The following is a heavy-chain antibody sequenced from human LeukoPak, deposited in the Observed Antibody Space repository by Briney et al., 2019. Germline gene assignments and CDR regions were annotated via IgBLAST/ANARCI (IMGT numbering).Heavy chain of an antibody. Sequence: SETLSLTCTVSGGSISSYYWSWIRQPAGKGLEWIGRIYTSGSTNYNPSLKSRVTMSVDTSKNQFSLKLSSVTAADTAVYYCARGGAWGVIIVSEYYFDYWGQGTLVTVSS. CDR3: ARGGAWGVIIVSEYYFDY. D-gene: IGHD3-10*01. J-gene: IGHJ4*02. V-gene: IGHV4-4*07. CDR1: GGSISSYY. CDR2: IYTSGST.